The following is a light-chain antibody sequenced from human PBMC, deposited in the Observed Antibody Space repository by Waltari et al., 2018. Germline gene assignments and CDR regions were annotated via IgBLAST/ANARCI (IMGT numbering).Light chain of an antibody. V-gene: IGLV1-44*01. J-gene: IGLJ3*02. CDR3: AAWDDSLKGRV. CDR2: TDN. CDR1: TSNIGRNG. Sequence: QSVLTQPPSASGTPGQGVTVSCSGSTSNIGRNGVSWYQQLPGTAPKLLIHTDNQRPSGVPDRFSGSTSGPSASLAVSGLQSEDGAHYYCAAWDDSLKGRVFGGGTKVTVL.